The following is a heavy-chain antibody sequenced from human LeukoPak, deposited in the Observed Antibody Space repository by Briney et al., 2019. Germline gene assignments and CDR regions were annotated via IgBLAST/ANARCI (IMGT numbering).Heavy chain of an antibody. J-gene: IGHJ4*02. CDR2: INHSGST. D-gene: IGHD3-10*01. CDR1: GGSFSGYY. Sequence: SETLSLTCAVYGGSFSGYYWSWIRQPPGKGLEWIGEINHSGSTNYNPSLKSRVTISVDTSKNQFSLKLSSVTAADTAVYYCARLGIRYGSGSYYSGKEIYWYFDYWGQGTLVTVSS. V-gene: IGHV4-34*01. CDR3: ARLGIRYGSGSYYSGKEIYWYFDY.